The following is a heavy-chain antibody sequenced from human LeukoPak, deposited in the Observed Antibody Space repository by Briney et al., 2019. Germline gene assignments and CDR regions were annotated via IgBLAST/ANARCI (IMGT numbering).Heavy chain of an antibody. Sequence: ASVKVSCKASGFTFTSSTMQWVRQARGQRLQWIGWIVVGSGNTNYAQKFQERVTITRDMSTSTAYMELRSLRSDDTAVYYCARSGRGYDGGTYFDYWGQGTLVTVSS. D-gene: IGHD5-12*01. CDR2: IVVGSGNT. CDR1: GFTFTSST. J-gene: IGHJ4*02. CDR3: ARSGRGYDGGTYFDY. V-gene: IGHV1-58*02.